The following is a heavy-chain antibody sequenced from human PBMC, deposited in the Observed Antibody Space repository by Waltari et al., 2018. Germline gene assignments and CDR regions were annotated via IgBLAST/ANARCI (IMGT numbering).Heavy chain of an antibody. V-gene: IGHV5-10-1*03. CDR2: IDPDNSYT. CDR1: DYSFPSYW. J-gene: IGHJ4*02. D-gene: IGHD6-13*01. Sequence: EVQLVQSGAEMRKPGESLRISCEGSDYSFPSYWITWVRQMPGKGLEWIGRIDPDNSYTTYNPSFQGHVTISADKSINTAFLQWSSLKASDTAIYFCARQQPVTSSPEVDFWGQGTLVTVSS. CDR3: ARQQPVTSSPEVDF.